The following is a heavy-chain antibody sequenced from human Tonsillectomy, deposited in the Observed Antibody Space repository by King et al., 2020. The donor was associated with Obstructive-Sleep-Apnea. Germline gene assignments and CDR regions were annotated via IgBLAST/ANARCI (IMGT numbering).Heavy chain of an antibody. D-gene: IGHD6-13*01. CDR2: IRSNPHSYAI. CDR1: GFSFSGSA. CDR3: TRRSEAAASGMDV. Sequence: VQLVESGGGLVQPGGSLKLSCAASGFSFSGSAIHWFRQASGKGLAWVGRIRSNPHSYAIVYSASVKGRFTLSRDASKNTAYLQMNSLKTEETAVYYCTRRSEAAASGMDVWGQGTTVTVSS. J-gene: IGHJ6*02. V-gene: IGHV3-73*01.